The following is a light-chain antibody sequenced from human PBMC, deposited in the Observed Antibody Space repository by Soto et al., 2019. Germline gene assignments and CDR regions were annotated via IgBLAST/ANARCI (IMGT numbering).Light chain of an antibody. Sequence: DIQMTQSPSTLSASVGDRVTITCRASQSISTWLAWYQQKPGKAPKLLISKASTLEGGVPSRFSGTVSGTEFTLTISRLQPDDFATYYCQQYSTYPFTFGPGTKVDIK. J-gene: IGKJ3*01. CDR1: QSISTW. CDR3: QQYSTYPFT. CDR2: KAS. V-gene: IGKV1-5*03.